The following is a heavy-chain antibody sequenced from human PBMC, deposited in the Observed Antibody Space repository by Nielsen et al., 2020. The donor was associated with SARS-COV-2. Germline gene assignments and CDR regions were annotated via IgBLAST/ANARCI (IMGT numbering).Heavy chain of an antibody. CDR2: IYYSGST. V-gene: IGHV4-31*03. Sequence: TLSLTCTVSGGSISSGGYYWSWIRQHPGKGLEWIGYIYYSGSTYYNPSLKSRVTISVDTSKNQFSLKLSSVTAADTAVYYCATMTTVTPGAFDIWGQGTMVTVSS. D-gene: IGHD4-17*01. CDR1: GGSISSGGYY. CDR3: ATMTTVTPGAFDI. J-gene: IGHJ3*02.